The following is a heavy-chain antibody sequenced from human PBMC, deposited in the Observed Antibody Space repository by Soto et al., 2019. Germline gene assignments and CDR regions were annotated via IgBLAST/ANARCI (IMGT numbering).Heavy chain of an antibody. J-gene: IGHJ4*02. V-gene: IGHV2-5*02. Sequence: QITLKESGPTLVKHTQTLTLTCTFSGFSLSTNGVGVGWLRQPPGKALEWLALIYWDNDKRYSPSLNSRLTIAKVTSNHQVVLTRPNMDPVDTATYYCAHIRPYYSGSHYFDYWGQGSLVTVSS. D-gene: IGHD3-10*01. CDR2: IYWDNDK. CDR1: GFSLSTNGVG. CDR3: AHIRPYYSGSHYFDY.